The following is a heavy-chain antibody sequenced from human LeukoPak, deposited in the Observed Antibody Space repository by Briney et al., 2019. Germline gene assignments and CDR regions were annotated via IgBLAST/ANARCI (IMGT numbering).Heavy chain of an antibody. V-gene: IGHV1-46*01. CDR2: INPSGGST. CDR3: AKSSSAWYSSGWYADYFDY. Sequence: ASVKVSCKASGYTFTSYYMHWVRQAPGQGLEWMGIINPSGGSTSYAQKFQGRVTMTRDMSTSTVYMELSSLRSEDTAVYYCAKSSSAWYSSGWYADYFDYWGQGTLVTVSS. CDR1: GYTFTSYY. J-gene: IGHJ4*02. D-gene: IGHD6-19*01.